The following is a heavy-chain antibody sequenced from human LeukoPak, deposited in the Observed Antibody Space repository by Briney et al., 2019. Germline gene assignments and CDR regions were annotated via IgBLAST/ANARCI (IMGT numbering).Heavy chain of an antibody. CDR3: ARDGSYVWGSYYEDY. CDR2: IKQDGSEK. Sequence: PSGTLSLTCTVSGGSVSTHDWWTWVRQAPGKGLEWVANIKQDGSEKYYVDSVKGRFTISRDNAKNSLYLQMNSLRAEDTAVYYCARDGSYVWGSYYEDYWGQGTLVTVSS. J-gene: IGHJ4*02. CDR1: GGSVSTHDW. V-gene: IGHV3-7*01. D-gene: IGHD3-16*01.